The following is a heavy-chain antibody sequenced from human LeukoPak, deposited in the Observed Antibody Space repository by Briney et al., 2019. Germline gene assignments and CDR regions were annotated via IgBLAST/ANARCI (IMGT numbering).Heavy chain of an antibody. V-gene: IGHV1-18*01. CDR2: ISAYNGNT. Sequence: ASVKVSCKASGYTFTSYGISWVRQAPGQGLEWMGWISAYNGNTNYAQKLQGRVTMTTDTSTSTAYMELRSLRSDDTAVYYCARKMGATSIDAFDIWGQGTMVTVSS. D-gene: IGHD1-26*01. CDR1: GYTFTSYG. CDR3: ARKMGATSIDAFDI. J-gene: IGHJ3*02.